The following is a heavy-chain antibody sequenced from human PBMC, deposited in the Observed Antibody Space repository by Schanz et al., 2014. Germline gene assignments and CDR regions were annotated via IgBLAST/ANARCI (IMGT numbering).Heavy chain of an antibody. Sequence: QVQLLQFGGGVVQPGRSLRLSCAASGFTFSSYAMHWVRQAPGKGLEWVAVISYDGSIKYYADSVEGRFTVSRDSGQNSLYLQMNSLRAGDTAVYYCARGTDWNLHYWGQGALVTVSS. CDR2: ISYDGSIK. V-gene: IGHV3-30*14. D-gene: IGHD1-1*01. CDR1: GFTFSSYA. CDR3: ARGTDWNLHY. J-gene: IGHJ4*02.